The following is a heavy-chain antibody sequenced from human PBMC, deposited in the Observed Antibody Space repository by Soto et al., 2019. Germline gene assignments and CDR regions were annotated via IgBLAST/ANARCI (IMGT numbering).Heavy chain of an antibody. CDR3: ARSSLPVYYGMDV. D-gene: IGHD6-6*01. CDR2: ISASGGTT. CDR1: GFTFSSYA. V-gene: IGHV3-23*01. J-gene: IGHJ6*02. Sequence: EVQVLESGGGLVQPGGSLRLSCAASGFTFSSYAMSWVRQAPGKGLEWVSGISASGGTTYYADSVKGRFTISRDSSKNTLYLQMSSLRAEDTAVYYGARSSLPVYYGMDVWGQGTTVSVSS.